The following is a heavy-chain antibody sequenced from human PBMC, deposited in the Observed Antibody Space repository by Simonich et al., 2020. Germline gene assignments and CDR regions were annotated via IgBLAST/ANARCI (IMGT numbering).Heavy chain of an antibody. V-gene: IGHV4-59*08. CDR1: GGSISSYY. Sequence: QVQLQESGPGLVKPSETLSLTCTVSGGSISSYYWSWIRQPPGKGLGWIGYIYYSGSTNYNPSLKSRVTISVDTSKIQFSLKLSSVTAADTAVYYCARSLGYYYYYYGMDVWGQGTTVTVS. D-gene: IGHD1-26*01. CDR2: IYYSGST. CDR3: ARSLGYYYYYYGMDV. J-gene: IGHJ6*02.